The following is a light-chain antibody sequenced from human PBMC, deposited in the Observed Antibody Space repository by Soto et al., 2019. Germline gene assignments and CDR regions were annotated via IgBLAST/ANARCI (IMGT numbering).Light chain of an antibody. CDR1: QSVRSN. Sequence: EIVMTQSPATLSVSPGERATLSCRASQSVRSNLAWYQQKPGQAPRLLIYGTSTRATGIPARFSGSGSGTEFTLTISSLQSEDCAVYYCQQYNNWPPTFGQGTKLEIK. CDR2: GTS. J-gene: IGKJ2*01. V-gene: IGKV3-15*01. CDR3: QQYNNWPPT.